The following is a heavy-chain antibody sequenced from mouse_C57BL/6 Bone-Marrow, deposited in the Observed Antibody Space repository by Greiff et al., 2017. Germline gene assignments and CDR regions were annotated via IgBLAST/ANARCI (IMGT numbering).Heavy chain of an antibody. CDR1: GYTFTNSW. Sequence: VKLMESGAELVRPGTSVKMSCKASGYTFTNSWIGWAKQRPGHGLAWIGDIYPGGGYTNSHEKFKGKATPTAAKSSNTAYMQFRSLTSEDSDIYYCARHSNYGYAMDYWGQGTSVTVSS. J-gene: IGHJ4*01. CDR3: ARHSNYGYAMDY. D-gene: IGHD2-5*01. V-gene: IGHV1-63*01. CDR2: IYPGGGYT.